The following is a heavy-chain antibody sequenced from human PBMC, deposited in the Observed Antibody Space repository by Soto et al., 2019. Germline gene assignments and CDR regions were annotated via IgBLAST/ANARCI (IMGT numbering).Heavy chain of an antibody. CDR1: GGSFSGYY. V-gene: IGHV4-34*01. CDR3: ARGRARYCSSTSCYGWRLNWFDP. CDR2: INHSGST. Sequence: QVQLQQWGAGLLKPSETLSLTCAVYGGSFSGYYWSWIRQPPGKGLEWIGEINHSGSTNYNPSLTSRVTISVDTSKNQFSLKLSSVTAADTAVYYCARGRARYCSSTSCYGWRLNWFDPWGQGTLVTVSS. D-gene: IGHD2-2*01. J-gene: IGHJ5*02.